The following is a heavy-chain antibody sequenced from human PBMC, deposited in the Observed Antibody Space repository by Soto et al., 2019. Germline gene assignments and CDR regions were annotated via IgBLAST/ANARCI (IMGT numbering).Heavy chain of an antibody. CDR3: AKVEDYDFWSGYLSYYFDY. CDR2: ISGSGGST. D-gene: IGHD3-3*01. J-gene: IGHJ4*02. V-gene: IGHV3-23*01. Sequence: PGGSLRLSCAASGFTFSSYAMSWVRQAPGKGLEWVSAISGSGGSTYYADSVKGRFTISRDNSKNTLYLQMNSLRAEDTAVYYCAKVEDYDFWSGYLSYYFDYWGQGTLVTVSS. CDR1: GFTFSSYA.